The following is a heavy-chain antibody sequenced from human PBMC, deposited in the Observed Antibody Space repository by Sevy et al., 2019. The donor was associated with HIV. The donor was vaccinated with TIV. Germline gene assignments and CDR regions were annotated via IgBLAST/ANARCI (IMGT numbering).Heavy chain of an antibody. V-gene: IGHV4-61*08. D-gene: IGHD3-10*01. CDR2: HFYSRST. J-gene: IGHJ6*02. CDR3: AGAAPAYFYAMDV. Sequence: SETLSLTCSVSGDSVSSGGYYWSWIRQPPGKGLEWIGYHFYSRSTTYNPSLKIRVTISVDTSKNQFSLKLTSVTAADTAVYFCAGAAPAYFYAMDVWGQGTTVTVSS. CDR1: GDSVSSGGYY.